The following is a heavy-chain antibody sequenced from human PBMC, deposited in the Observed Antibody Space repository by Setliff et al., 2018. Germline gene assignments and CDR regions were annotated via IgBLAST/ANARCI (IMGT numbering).Heavy chain of an antibody. V-gene: IGHV4-38-2*01. J-gene: IGHJ5*02. CDR2: IYHSGST. Sequence: ETLSLTCAVSGYSISSGYYWGWIRQPPGKGLEWIGSIYHSGSTYYNPSLKSRVTISVDTSKNQFSLKLSSLTAADTAVYYCARLYIVVVVAATPAWFDPWGQGTLVTVSS. D-gene: IGHD2-15*01. CDR1: GYSISSGYY. CDR3: ARLYIVVVVAATPAWFDP.